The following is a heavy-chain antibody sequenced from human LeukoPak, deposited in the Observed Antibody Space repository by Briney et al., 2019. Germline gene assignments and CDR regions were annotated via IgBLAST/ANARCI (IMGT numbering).Heavy chain of an antibody. CDR1: GFTFSSYW. CDR3: ASGLELDY. J-gene: IGHJ4*02. Sequence: GGSLRLSCAASGFTFSSYWMRWVRQAPGKGLEWVANIKQDGSEKNYVDSVKGRFTISRDNAKNSLYLQMNSLRAGDTAVYYCASGLELDYWGQGTLVTVSS. V-gene: IGHV3-7*03. CDR2: IKQDGSEK.